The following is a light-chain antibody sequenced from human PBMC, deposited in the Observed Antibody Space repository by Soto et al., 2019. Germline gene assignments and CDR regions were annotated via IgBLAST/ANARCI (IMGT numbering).Light chain of an antibody. Sequence: DIQMTQSPSTLSASVGDRVTITCRASQSISSWLAWYQQKPGKAPKSLIYDASSLESGVSSRLSGSGSGTEFTLTISNLQPDDSATYYCQHYKAFSPWTFGQGTKV. CDR2: DAS. J-gene: IGKJ1*01. CDR3: QHYKAFSPWT. V-gene: IGKV1-5*01. CDR1: QSISSW.